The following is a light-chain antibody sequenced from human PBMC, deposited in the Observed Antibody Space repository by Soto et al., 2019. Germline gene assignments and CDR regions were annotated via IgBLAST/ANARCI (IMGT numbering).Light chain of an antibody. CDR3: QKYDSLPLT. Sequence: DIQMTQSPSSLSASVGDRVTISCQASQDISNYLNWYQHKEGKAPKLLIYDASNLETGVPSRFSGSGSGTDFTLTISSLQPEDIATYYCQKYDSLPLTFGPGTKVHIK. CDR1: QDISNY. V-gene: IGKV1-33*01. J-gene: IGKJ3*01. CDR2: DAS.